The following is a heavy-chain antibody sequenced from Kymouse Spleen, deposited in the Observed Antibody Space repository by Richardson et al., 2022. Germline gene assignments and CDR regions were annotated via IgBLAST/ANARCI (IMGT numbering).Heavy chain of an antibody. V-gene: IGHV4-39*01. D-gene: IGHD6-6*01. CDR1: GGSISSSSYY. CDR3: ARQGAAPYFDY. J-gene: IGHJ4*02. CDR2: IYYSGST. Sequence: QLQLQESGPGLVKPSETLSLTCTVSGGSISSSSYYWGWIRQPPGKGLEWIGSIYYSGSTYYNPSLKSRVTISVDTSKNQFSLKLSSVTAADTAVYYCARQGAAPYFDYWGQGTLVTVSS.